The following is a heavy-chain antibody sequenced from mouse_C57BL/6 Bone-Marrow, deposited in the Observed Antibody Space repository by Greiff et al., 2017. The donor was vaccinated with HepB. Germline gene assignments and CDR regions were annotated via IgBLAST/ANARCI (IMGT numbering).Heavy chain of an antibody. CDR1: GYTFTSYW. CDR3: ARGWLLTFQAMDY. CDR2: INPSSGYT. Sequence: QVQLQQSGAELAKPGASVKLSCKASGYTFTSYWMHWVKQRPGQGLEWIGYINPSSGYTKYNQKFKDKATLTADKSSSTAYMQLSSLTYEDSAVYYCARGWLLTFQAMDYWGPGTSVTVSS. J-gene: IGHJ4*01. V-gene: IGHV1-7*01. D-gene: IGHD2-3*01.